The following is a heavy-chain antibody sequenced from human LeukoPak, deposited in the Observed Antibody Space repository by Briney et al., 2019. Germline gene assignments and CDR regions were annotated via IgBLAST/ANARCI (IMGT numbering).Heavy chain of an antibody. CDR2: LSGSGSSA. D-gene: IGHD5-18*01. CDR3: ARVKANVDTAMVFDY. Sequence: GGSLRLSCAASGFTFSTYAMSWVRQAPGKGLEWVSGLSGSGSSAYYADSVKGRFTISRDNSKNTLYLQMNSLRPEDTAVYYCARVKANVDTAMVFDYWGQGTLVTVSS. CDR1: GFTFSTYA. J-gene: IGHJ4*02. V-gene: IGHV3-23*01.